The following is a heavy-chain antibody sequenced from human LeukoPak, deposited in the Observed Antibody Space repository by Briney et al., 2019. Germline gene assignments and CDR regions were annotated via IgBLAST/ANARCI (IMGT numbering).Heavy chain of an antibody. CDR3: AKGPLRGTAAAIDY. J-gene: IGHJ4*02. CDR2: ISYDGRNK. D-gene: IGHD2-2*01. Sequence: GRSLRLSCIASGFTFSTYGMHWVRQAPGKGLEWVAVISYDGRNKHYPDSVKGRFTISRDISTDTLWLQMDSLRTEDTAVYYCAKGPLRGTAAAIDYWGQGTLVTVSS. V-gene: IGHV3-30*18. CDR1: GFTFSTYG.